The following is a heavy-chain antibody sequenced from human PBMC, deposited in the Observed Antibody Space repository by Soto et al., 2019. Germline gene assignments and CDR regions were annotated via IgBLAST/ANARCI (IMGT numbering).Heavy chain of an antibody. J-gene: IGHJ6*02. V-gene: IGHV3-15*07. CDR3: TTYYDFWSGYLYYYYGMDV. D-gene: IGHD3-3*01. Sequence: ESGGGLVKPGGSLRLSCAASGFTFSNAWMNWVRQAPGKGLEWVGRIKSKTDGGTTDYAAPVKGRFTISRDDSKNTLYLQMNSLKTEDTAVYYCTTYYDFWSGYLYYYYGMDVWGQGTTVTVSS. CDR2: IKSKTDGGTT. CDR1: GFTFSNAW.